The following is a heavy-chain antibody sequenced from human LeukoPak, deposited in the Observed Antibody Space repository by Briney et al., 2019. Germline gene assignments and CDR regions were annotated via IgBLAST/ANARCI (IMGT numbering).Heavy chain of an antibody. CDR3: ARGILVTMYATFDY. D-gene: IGHD2-8*01. V-gene: IGHV4-59*12. Sequence: PLETLSLTCTVSGGSISSYYWSWIRQPPGKGLEWIGYIYYSGSTNYSPSFKSRVTISVDTSKNQFSLNLNSVTAADTAVYFCARGILVTMYATFDYWGQGTLATVSS. CDR2: IYYSGST. CDR1: GGSISSYY. J-gene: IGHJ4*02.